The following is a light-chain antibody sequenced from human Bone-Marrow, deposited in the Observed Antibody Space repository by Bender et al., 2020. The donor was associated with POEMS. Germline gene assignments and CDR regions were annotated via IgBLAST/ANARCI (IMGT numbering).Light chain of an antibody. CDR2: EGR. CDR3: CSYSGSV. V-gene: IGLV2-23*01. Sequence: QSALTQPAAVSGSPGQSITITCTGASSDVGSHFLLSWYQQLPGEAPKLIIYEGRKRPSGVSDRFSASKSGNTASLTISGLQAKDEADYYCCSYSGSVFGGGTKVTVL. CDR1: SSDVGSHFL. J-gene: IGLJ1*01.